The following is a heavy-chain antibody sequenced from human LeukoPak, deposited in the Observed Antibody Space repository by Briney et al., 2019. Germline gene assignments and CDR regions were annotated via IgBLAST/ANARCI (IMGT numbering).Heavy chain of an antibody. D-gene: IGHD6-6*01. CDR3: ARDLAARPIYYYYYGMDV. CDR1: GYTFTGYY. J-gene: IGHJ6*02. Sequence: ASVKVSCKASGYTFTGYYMHWVRQAPGQGLEWMGRINPNSGGTNYAQKFQGRVTMTRDTSISTAYMELSRLRSDDTAVYYRARDLAARPIYYYYYGMDVWGQGTTVTVSS. V-gene: IGHV1-2*06. CDR2: INPNSGGT.